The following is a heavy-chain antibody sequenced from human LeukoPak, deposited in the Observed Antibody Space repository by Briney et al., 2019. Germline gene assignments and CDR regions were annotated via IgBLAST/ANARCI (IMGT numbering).Heavy chain of an antibody. J-gene: IGHJ4*02. D-gene: IGHD5-12*01. CDR1: GYTFTSYY. CDR2: IIPIFGTA. CDR3: ARSPSPYSGYDSDY. Sequence: SVKVSCKASGYTFTSYYMHWVRQAPGQGLEWMGGIIPIFGTANYAQKFQGRVTITADESTSTAYMELSSLRSEDTAVYYCARSPSPYSGYDSDYWGQGTLVTVSS. V-gene: IGHV1-69*13.